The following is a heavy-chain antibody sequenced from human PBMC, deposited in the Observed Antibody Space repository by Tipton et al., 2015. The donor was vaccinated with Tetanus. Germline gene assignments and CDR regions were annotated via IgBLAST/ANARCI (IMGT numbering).Heavy chain of an antibody. CDR3: VRVRGYCSSTTCFGIFY. D-gene: IGHD2-2*03. CDR1: GFTFNTYR. Sequence: SLRLSCAASGFTFNTYRMTWVRQVPGKGLEWVANIKQDGGEKYCVDSVKGRFTLSRDNARNSLYLQMNSLRAEDTAVYNCVRVRGYCSSTTCFGIFYWGQRTLVTVTS. CDR2: IKQDGGEK. J-gene: IGHJ4*02. V-gene: IGHV3-7*01.